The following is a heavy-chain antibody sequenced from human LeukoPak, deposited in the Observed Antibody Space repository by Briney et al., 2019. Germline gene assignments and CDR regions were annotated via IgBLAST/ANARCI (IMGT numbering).Heavy chain of an antibody. V-gene: IGHV3-53*01. CDR3: ARDYYGSGSFQYDS. Sequence: GGSLRLSCAASGFTVSNNYMNWVRQAPGKGLEWVSIIYSGGATYYADSVKGRFTISRDNSKNTVYLQMNSLRAEDTAVYYCARDYYGSGSFQYDSWGQGNLVTVSS. J-gene: IGHJ4*02. D-gene: IGHD3-10*01. CDR2: IYSGGAT. CDR1: GFTVSNNY.